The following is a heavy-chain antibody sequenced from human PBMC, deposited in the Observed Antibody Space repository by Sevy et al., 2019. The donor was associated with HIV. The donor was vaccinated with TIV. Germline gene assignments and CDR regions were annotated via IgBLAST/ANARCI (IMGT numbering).Heavy chain of an antibody. CDR3: AKGHSGVRELLLNYYYYYGMDV. D-gene: IGHD3-10*01. CDR2: ISYDGSNK. V-gene: IGHV3-30*18. Sequence: GGSLRLSCAASGFTFSSYGMHWVRQAPGKGLEWVAVISYDGSNKYYADSVKGRFTISRDNSKNTLYLQMNSLRAEDTAVYYCAKGHSGVRELLLNYYYYYGMDVWGQGTTVTVSS. J-gene: IGHJ6*02. CDR1: GFTFSSYG.